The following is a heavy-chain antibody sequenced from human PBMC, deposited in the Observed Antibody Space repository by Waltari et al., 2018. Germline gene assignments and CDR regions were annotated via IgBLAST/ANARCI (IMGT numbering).Heavy chain of an antibody. D-gene: IGHD2-15*01. CDR3: ARNPPVGLGNWFDP. Sequence: QAQLVQSGAEVKKPGSSVKVSCKASGGTFSSYAISWVRQAPGQGLEWMGGIIPILGIANYAQKFQGRVTITADKSTSTAYMELSSLRSEDTAVYYCARNPPVGLGNWFDPWGQGTLVTVSS. V-gene: IGHV1-69*10. CDR2: IIPILGIA. CDR1: GGTFSSYA. J-gene: IGHJ5*02.